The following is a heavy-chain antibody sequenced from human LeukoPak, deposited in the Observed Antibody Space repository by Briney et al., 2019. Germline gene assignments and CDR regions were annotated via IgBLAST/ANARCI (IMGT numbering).Heavy chain of an antibody. V-gene: IGHV4-38-2*02. CDR3: ARQVGATPFDY. J-gene: IGHJ4*02. Sequence: SETLSLTCSVSGYSISGGYYWGWIRQPPGKGLEWIGSFHQSGTTYYNPSLKSRVTISVDTSKNQFSLKLTSVTAADTAVYYCARQVGATPFDYWGQGTLVTVSS. CDR1: GYSISGGYY. D-gene: IGHD1-26*01. CDR2: FHQSGTT.